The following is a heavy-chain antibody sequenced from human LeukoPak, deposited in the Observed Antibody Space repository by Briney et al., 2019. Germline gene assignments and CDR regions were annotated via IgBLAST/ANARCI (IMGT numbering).Heavy chain of an antibody. Sequence: SETLSLTCSGSGASISSGSNYWGWIRQPPGKTLEWSGSIYSSGSIYYNSSLESRVIIIIDTPKNHFSLTLSSVTAADTAVYYGARSDGYGLVDIWGQGTMVTVSS. CDR1: GASISSGSNY. D-gene: IGHD3-10*01. CDR2: IYSSGSI. J-gene: IGHJ3*02. V-gene: IGHV4-39*07. CDR3: ARSDGYGLVDI.